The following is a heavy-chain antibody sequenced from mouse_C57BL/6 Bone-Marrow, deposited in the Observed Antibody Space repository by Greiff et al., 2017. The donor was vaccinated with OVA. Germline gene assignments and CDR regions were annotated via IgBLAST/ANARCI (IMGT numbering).Heavy chain of an antibody. V-gene: IGHV5-12*01. CDR2: ISNGGGST. CDR1: GFTFSDYY. J-gene: IGHJ4*01. D-gene: IGHD1-1*01. Sequence: EVKLMESGGGLVQPGGSLKLSCAASGFTFSDYYMYWVRQTPEKRLEWVAYISNGGGSTYYPDTVKGRFTISRDNAKNTLYLQMSRLKSEDTAMYYCARRHYYGSFYAMDYWGQGTSVTVSS. CDR3: ARRHYYGSFYAMDY.